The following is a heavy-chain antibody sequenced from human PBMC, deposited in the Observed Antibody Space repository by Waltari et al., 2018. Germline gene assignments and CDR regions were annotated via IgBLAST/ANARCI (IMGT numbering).Heavy chain of an antibody. D-gene: IGHD6-19*01. CDR1: GGTFSSYA. CDR2: IIPIFGTA. J-gene: IGHJ4*02. CDR3: ARARKWSGWAPPYFDY. V-gene: IGHV1-69*13. Sequence: QVQLVQSGAEVKKPGSSVKVSGKASGGTFSSYASSGVRQGRGQGREWMGRIIPIFGTANSAQTFQGRVTITADNSPSPASLALSSLRSEDTAVYYCARARKWSGWAPPYFDYWGQGTLVTVSS.